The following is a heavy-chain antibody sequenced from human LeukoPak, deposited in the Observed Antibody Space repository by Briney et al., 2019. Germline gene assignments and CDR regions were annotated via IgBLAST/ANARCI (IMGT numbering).Heavy chain of an antibody. D-gene: IGHD2-21*02. J-gene: IGHJ4*02. CDR2: ISWNSGSI. V-gene: IGHV3-9*01. Sequence: TGGSLRLSCAASGFTFDDYAMHWVRQAPGKGLEWVSGISWNSGSIGYADSVKGRFTISRDNAKNSLYLQMNSLRAEDTALYYCAKALLYRVTAIHAFDYWGQGTLVTVSS. CDR3: AKALLYRVTAIHAFDY. CDR1: GFTFDDYA.